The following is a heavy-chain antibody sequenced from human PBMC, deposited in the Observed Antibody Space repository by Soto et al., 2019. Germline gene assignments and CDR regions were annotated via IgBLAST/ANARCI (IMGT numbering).Heavy chain of an antibody. CDR3: ARGPRGYDILTGYYDYYYYMDV. CDR1: GYTFTIYA. J-gene: IGHJ6*03. D-gene: IGHD3-9*01. CDR2: INAGNGNT. Sequence: ASVKVSCKASGYTFTIYAMHWVRQAPGQRLEWMGWINAGNGNTKYSQKFQGRVTITRDTSASTAYMELSSLRSEDTAVYYCARGPRGYDILTGYYDYYYYMDVWGKGTTVTVSS. V-gene: IGHV1-3*01.